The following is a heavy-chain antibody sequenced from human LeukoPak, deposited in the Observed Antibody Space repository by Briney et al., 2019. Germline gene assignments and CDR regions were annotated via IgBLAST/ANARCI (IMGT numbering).Heavy chain of an antibody. CDR2: IKGDGSHT. Sequence: GGSLRLSCAASGFTFGSYWMHWIRRAPGKGLVWISRIKGDGSHTIYADSVEGRFTISRDNAKNTLFLQMESLRVEDTAVYYCVRDWDHFDFDSWGQGTLVTVAS. J-gene: IGHJ5*01. D-gene: IGHD1-26*01. V-gene: IGHV3-74*01. CDR1: GFTFGSYW. CDR3: VRDWDHFDFDS.